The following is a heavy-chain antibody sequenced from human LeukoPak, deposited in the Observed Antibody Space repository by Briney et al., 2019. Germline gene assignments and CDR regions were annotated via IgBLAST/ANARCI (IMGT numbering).Heavy chain of an antibody. CDR2: ISAYNGNI. CDR1: GYSFISYG. V-gene: IGHV1-18*01. J-gene: IGHJ4*02. Sequence: GASVKVSFKASGYSFISYGISWVRQAPGQGLELMGWISAYNGNINYAQKLQGRVTMTTDTSTSTAYMELRSLRSDDKAVYYCARMGRDGYNVDYWGQGTVVTVSS. D-gene: IGHD5-24*01. CDR3: ARMGRDGYNVDY.